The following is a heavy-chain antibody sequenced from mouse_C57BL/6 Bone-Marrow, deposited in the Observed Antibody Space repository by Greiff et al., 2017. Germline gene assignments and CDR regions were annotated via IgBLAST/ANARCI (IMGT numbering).Heavy chain of an antibody. Sequence: VQLQQPGAELVKPGASVKMSCKASGYTFTSYWITWVQQRPGQGLEWIGDIYPGSGSTNYNEKFKSKATLTVDTSSSTAYMQLSSLTSEDSAVYYCASEGYYSNYCWYFDVWGTGTTVTVSS. CDR3: ASEGYYSNYCWYFDV. J-gene: IGHJ1*03. CDR1: GYTFTSYW. CDR2: IYPGSGST. V-gene: IGHV1-55*01. D-gene: IGHD2-5*01.